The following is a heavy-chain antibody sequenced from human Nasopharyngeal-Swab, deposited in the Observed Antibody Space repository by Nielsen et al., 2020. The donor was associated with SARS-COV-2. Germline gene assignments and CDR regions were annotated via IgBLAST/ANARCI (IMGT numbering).Heavy chain of an antibody. D-gene: IGHD2-15*01. CDR3: ARVRGVAPRNYYYYMDV. CDR2: ISSSSSTI. J-gene: IGHJ6*03. V-gene: IGHV3-48*01. CDR1: GFTFSSYS. Sequence: GGSLRLSCAASGFTFSSYSMNWVRQAPGKGLEWVSYISSSSSTIYYADSVKDRVTISRDNSKNTLYLHMNSLSAEDTAVYYCARVRGVAPRNYYYYMDVWGKGTTVTVSS.